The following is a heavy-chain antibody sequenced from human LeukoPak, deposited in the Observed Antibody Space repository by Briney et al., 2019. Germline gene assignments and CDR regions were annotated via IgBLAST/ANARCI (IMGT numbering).Heavy chain of an antibody. V-gene: IGHV4-34*01. D-gene: IGHD6-13*01. CDR2: INHSGST. J-gene: IGHJ6*03. Sequence: PSETLSLTCAVYGGSFSGYYWSWIRQPPGKGLEWIGEINHSGSTNYNPFLKSRVTISVDTSKNQFSLKPSSVTAADTAVYYCARSAAQRGGYYYYMDVWGKGTTVTVSS. CDR3: ARSAAQRGGYYYYMDV. CDR1: GGSFSGYY.